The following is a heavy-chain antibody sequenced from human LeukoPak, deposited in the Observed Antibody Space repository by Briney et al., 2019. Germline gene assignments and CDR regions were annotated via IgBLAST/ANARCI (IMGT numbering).Heavy chain of an antibody. CDR1: GFTFSSYS. Sequence: PGGSLRLSCAASGFTFSSYSMNWVRQAPGKGLEWVSSISSSSSYIYYADSVKGRFTISRDNAKNSLYLQMNSLRAEDTAVYCCARVPYDSSGYSDYWGQGTLVTVSS. CDR2: ISSSSSYI. V-gene: IGHV3-21*01. CDR3: ARVPYDSSGYSDY. J-gene: IGHJ4*02. D-gene: IGHD3-22*01.